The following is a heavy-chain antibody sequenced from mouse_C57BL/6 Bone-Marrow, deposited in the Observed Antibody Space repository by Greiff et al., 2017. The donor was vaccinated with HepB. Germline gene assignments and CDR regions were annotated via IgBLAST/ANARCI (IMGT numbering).Heavy chain of an antibody. CDR3: ARSQGDGYYLDY. D-gene: IGHD2-3*01. CDR1: GFTFTDYY. CDR2: IRNKANGYTT. J-gene: IGHJ2*01. V-gene: IGHV7-3*01. Sequence: EVKLMESGGGLVQPGGSLSLSCAASGFTFTDYYMSWVRQPPGKALEWLGFIRNKANGYTTEYSASVKGRFTISRENSQSILYLQMNALRAEDSATYYCARSQGDGYYLDYWGQGTTLTVSS.